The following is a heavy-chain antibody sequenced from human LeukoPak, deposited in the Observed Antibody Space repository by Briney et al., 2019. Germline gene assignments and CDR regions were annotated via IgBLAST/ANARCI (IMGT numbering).Heavy chain of an antibody. V-gene: IGHV3-21*01. CDR1: GFTFSSYA. D-gene: IGHD2-15*01. CDR3: ARDPRYCSGGSCYSRPYYYMDV. Sequence: GGSLRLSCAASGFTFSSYAMHWVRQAPGKGLEWVSSISSSSSYIYYADSVKGRFTISRDNAKNSLYLQMNSLRAEDTAVYYCARDPRYCSGGSCYSRPYYYMDVWGKGTTVTVSS. J-gene: IGHJ6*03. CDR2: ISSSSSYI.